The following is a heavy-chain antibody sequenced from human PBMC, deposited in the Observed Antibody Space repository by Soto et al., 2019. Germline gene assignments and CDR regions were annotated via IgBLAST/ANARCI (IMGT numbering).Heavy chain of an antibody. Sequence: QLQLQESGPGLVKPSETLSLTCTVSGGSISSRYYWGWIRQAPGKGLEWIGSIDYSGSTYYKLSLKSRVTISVDTSRNKFSLRLSSVTAADTAVYYCARHIPAVTGYIGGHFDYWGQGTLVTVSS. CDR1: GGSISSRYY. J-gene: IGHJ4*02. V-gene: IGHV4-39*01. CDR2: IDYSGST. CDR3: ARHIPAVTGYIGGHFDY. D-gene: IGHD3-9*01.